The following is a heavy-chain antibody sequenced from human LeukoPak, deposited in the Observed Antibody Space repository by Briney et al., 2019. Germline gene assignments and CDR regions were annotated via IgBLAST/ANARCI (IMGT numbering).Heavy chain of an antibody. D-gene: IGHD2-2*01. CDR3: TSQGGDCSSTSPYQLDY. Sequence: GGSLRLSCAASGFTFSGSSMHWVRQASGKGLEWVGRIRSKANSYASAYAASVKVRFTISRDDSKNTAYLQMNSLNTEKTDVNSCTSQGGDCSSTSPYQLDYWGQGTLVTVSS. CDR2: IRSKANSYAS. CDR1: GFTFSGSS. J-gene: IGHJ4*02. V-gene: IGHV3-73*01.